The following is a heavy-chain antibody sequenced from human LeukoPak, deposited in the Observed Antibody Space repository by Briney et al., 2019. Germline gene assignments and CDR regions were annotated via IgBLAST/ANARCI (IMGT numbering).Heavy chain of an antibody. CDR2: ITSGSKYI. V-gene: IGHV3-21*01. CDR3: ARDEETVAGLNGFDL. J-gene: IGHJ4*02. D-gene: IGHD6-19*01. Sequence: TGGSLRLSCAASEFAFSSYSMNWFRQAPGKGLEWVASITSGSKYIFYADSVRGRFTTSRDNAENSLFLHMKSLRADDTAVYYCARDEETVAGLNGFDLWGQGTLVTVSS. CDR1: EFAFSSYS.